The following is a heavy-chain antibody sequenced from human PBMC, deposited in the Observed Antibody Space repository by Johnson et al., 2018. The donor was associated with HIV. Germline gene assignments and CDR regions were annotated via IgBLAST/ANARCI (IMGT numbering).Heavy chain of an antibody. CDR1: GFTFSSYW. CDR2: IKQEGGEK. V-gene: IGHV3-7*01. D-gene: IGHD3-22*01. Sequence: EQLVESGGGLVQPGGSLRLSCAASGFTFSSYWMSWVRQAPGKGLEWVANIKQEGGEKYYVDSVKGRITIPRDNAKNSLYLQMNSLRAEDTAVYYCAREAGYYDSSGYSDAFDIWGQGTMVTVSS. CDR3: AREAGYYDSSGYSDAFDI. J-gene: IGHJ3*02.